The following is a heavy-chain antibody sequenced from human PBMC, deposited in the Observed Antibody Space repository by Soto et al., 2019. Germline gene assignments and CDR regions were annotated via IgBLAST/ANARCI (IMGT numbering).Heavy chain of an antibody. V-gene: IGHV3-11*06. CDR3: ARASGESYPGSRVFDS. D-gene: IGHD3-10*01. Sequence: PGGSLRLSCAASGFTFSDYYMSWIRQAPGKGLEWVSYITSSSSYTNYADSVKGRFTISRDNAKNSLYLQMSSLRAEDTAVYYCARASGESYPGSRVFDSWGQGTRVTVSS. CDR1: GFTFSDYY. CDR2: ITSSSSYT. J-gene: IGHJ4*02.